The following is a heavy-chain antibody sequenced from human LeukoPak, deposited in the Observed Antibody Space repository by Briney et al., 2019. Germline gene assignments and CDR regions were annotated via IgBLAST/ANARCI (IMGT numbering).Heavy chain of an antibody. J-gene: IGHJ6*03. Sequence: GGSLRLSCAASGFTFSSYAMSWVRQAPGKGLEWVSAISGSGGSTYYADSVKGRFTISRDNSKNTLYLQMNSLRAEDTAVYYCAKSYDLARTYYMDVWGKGTTVTVSS. CDR2: ISGSGGST. V-gene: IGHV3-23*01. D-gene: IGHD3-3*01. CDR1: GFTFSSYA. CDR3: AKSYDLARTYYMDV.